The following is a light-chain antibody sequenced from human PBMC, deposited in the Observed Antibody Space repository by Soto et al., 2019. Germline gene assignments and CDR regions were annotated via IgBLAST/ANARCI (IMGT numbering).Light chain of an antibody. CDR2: GNS. V-gene: IGLV1-40*01. J-gene: IGLJ1*01. Sequence: QSVLTQPPSVCGASGQRVTISCTGSSSNIGAGYDVHWYQQLPGTAPKLLIYGNSNRPSGVPDRFSGSKSGTSASLAITGLQAEDEADYYCQSYDSSLSGYVFGTGTKLTVL. CDR1: SSNIGAGYD. CDR3: QSYDSSLSGYV.